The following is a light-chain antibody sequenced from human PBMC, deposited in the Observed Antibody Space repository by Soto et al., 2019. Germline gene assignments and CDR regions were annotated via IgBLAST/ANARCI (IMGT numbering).Light chain of an antibody. Sequence: EIVLAQSPGTLSLSPGDRATLSCRASQSFNSRYLAWFQQRPGQAPRLLIYATSSRAADIPDRFSGSGSGTDFTLTINRLEPEDFAVYYCQQYGSAPWTFVQGTKVEIK. V-gene: IGKV3-20*01. CDR2: ATS. CDR1: QSFNSRY. J-gene: IGKJ1*01. CDR3: QQYGSAPWT.